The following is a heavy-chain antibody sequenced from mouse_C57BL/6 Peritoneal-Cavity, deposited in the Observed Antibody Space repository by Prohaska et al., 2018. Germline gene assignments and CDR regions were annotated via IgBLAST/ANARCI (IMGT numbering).Heavy chain of an antibody. V-gene: IGHV7-3*01. D-gene: IGHD1-1*01. J-gene: IGHJ2*01. CDR3: ARSTVVFDY. Sequence: EVKLVESGGGLVQPGGSLSLSCAASGFTFTDYYMSWVRQPPGQALEWLGFIRNKSNGYTTEYSASVKGRFTISRDNSQSILYLQMNALRAEDSATYYCARSTVVFDYWGQGTTLTVSS. CDR2: IRNKSNGYTT. CDR1: GFTFTDYY.